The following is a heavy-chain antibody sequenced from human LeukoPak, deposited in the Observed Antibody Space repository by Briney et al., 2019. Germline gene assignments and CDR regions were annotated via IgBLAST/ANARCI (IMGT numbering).Heavy chain of an antibody. D-gene: IGHD3-22*01. CDR1: GGSFSGYY. J-gene: IGHJ5*02. V-gene: IGHV4-34*01. CDR3: ARDRSLYYYDSSGYYP. Sequence: SETLSLTCAVYGGSFSGYYWSWIRQPPGKGLEWIGEINHSGSTNYNPSLKSRVTISVDTSKNQFSLKLSSVTAADTAVYYCARDRSLYYYDSSGYYPWGQGTLVTVSS. CDR2: INHSGST.